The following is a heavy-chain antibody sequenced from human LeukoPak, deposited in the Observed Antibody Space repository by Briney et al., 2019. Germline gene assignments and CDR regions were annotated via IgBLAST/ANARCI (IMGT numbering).Heavy chain of an antibody. Sequence: ASVKVSCKASGYTFTSYGISWVRQAPGQGLEWMGWISAYNGNTNYAQKLQGRVTMTTDKSTSTAYMELRSLRSDDTAVYYCARGRGIKTTIYYFDYWGQGTLVTVSS. J-gene: IGHJ4*02. CDR2: ISAYNGNT. CDR3: ARGRGIKTTIYYFDY. CDR1: GYTFTSYG. V-gene: IGHV1-18*01. D-gene: IGHD3-9*01.